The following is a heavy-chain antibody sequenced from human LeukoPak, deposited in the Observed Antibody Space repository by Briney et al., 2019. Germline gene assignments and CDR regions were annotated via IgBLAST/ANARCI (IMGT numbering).Heavy chain of an antibody. Sequence: GASVKVSCKASGYTFTSYAISWVRQAPGQGLEWMGWISVFYGHTNYSQNFQGRLTMTTHTSTSTSYLELRSLRSDDTAVYYCVREVSAANAGYMDVWGTGTTVTVSS. J-gene: IGHJ6*03. V-gene: IGHV1-18*01. D-gene: IGHD6-13*01. CDR1: GYTFTSYA. CDR3: VREVSAANAGYMDV. CDR2: ISVFYGHT.